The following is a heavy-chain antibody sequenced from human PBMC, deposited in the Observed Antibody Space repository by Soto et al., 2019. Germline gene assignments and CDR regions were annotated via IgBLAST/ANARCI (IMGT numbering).Heavy chain of an antibody. V-gene: IGHV3-30*18. CDR2: ISYDGSNK. D-gene: IGHD3-3*01. CDR1: GFTFSSYG. J-gene: IGHJ6*02. Sequence: QVQLVESGGGVGQPGRSLRLSCAASGFTFSSYGMHWVRQAPGKGLEWVAVISYDGSNKNYADSVKGRFTISRDNSKNTQYLQMNSLRAEDTAVYYCAKEVWSGPMDVWGQGTTVTVSS. CDR3: AKEVWSGPMDV.